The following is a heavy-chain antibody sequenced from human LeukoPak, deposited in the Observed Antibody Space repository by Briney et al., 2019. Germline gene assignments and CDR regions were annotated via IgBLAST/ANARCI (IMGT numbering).Heavy chain of an antibody. Sequence: GGSLRLSCAASGFTFSNAWMSWVRQAPGKGLEWVGRIKSKTDDGTTDYAAPVKGRFTISRDDSKNTLYLQMNSLKTEDTAVYYCTTRERVTATLLDYWGQGTLVTVSS. CDR3: TTRERVTATLLDY. CDR2: IKSKTDDGTT. D-gene: IGHD2-21*02. V-gene: IGHV3-15*01. CDR1: GFTFSNAW. J-gene: IGHJ4*02.